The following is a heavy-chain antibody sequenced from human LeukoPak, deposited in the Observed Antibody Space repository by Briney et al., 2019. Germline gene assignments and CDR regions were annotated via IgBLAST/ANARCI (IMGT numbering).Heavy chain of an antibody. J-gene: IGHJ4*02. V-gene: IGHV3-30*18. CDR3: AKGCRIVGALIDY. D-gene: IGHD1-26*01. CDR2: ISYDGSNK. CDR1: GFTFSSYG. Sequence: GGSLRLSCAASGFTFSSYGMHWVRQAPGKGLEGVAVISYDGSNKYYADSVKGRFTISRDNSKNTLYLQMNSLRAEDTAVYYCAKGCRIVGALIDYWGQGTLVTVSS.